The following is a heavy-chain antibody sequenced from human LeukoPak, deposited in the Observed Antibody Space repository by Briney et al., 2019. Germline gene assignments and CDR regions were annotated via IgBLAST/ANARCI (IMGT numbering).Heavy chain of an antibody. D-gene: IGHD6-19*01. CDR3: ATGRREYSSGWRSAEYFQH. Sequence: ASVKVSRKVSGYILTELSMHWVRQAPGKGLEWMGGFDPEDGETLYAQKFQGRVTMTEDTSTDTAYMDLSSLRSEDTAVYYCATGRREYSSGWRSAEYFQHWGQGTLVTVSS. J-gene: IGHJ1*01. V-gene: IGHV1-24*01. CDR1: GYILTELS. CDR2: FDPEDGET.